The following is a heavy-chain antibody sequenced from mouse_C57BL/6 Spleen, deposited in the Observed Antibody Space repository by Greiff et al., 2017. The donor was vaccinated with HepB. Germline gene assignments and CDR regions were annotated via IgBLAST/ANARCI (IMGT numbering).Heavy chain of an antibody. CDR3: ARRGFSNNVGVFDY. CDR2: IYPRDGSN. J-gene: IGHJ2*01. D-gene: IGHD2-5*01. CDR1: GYTFTSYD. Sequence: QVQLQQSGPELVKPGASVKLSCKASGYTFTSYDINWVKQRPGQGLEWIGWIYPRDGSNKYNEKFKGKATLTVDTSSSTAYMELHSLTSEDSAVYFCARRGFSNNVGVFDYWGQGTTLTVSS. V-gene: IGHV1-85*01.